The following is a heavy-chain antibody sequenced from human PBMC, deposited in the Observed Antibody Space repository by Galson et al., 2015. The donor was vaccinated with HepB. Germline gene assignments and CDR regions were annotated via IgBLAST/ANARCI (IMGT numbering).Heavy chain of an antibody. J-gene: IGHJ5*02. CDR1: GFTVSSNY. Sequence: SLRLSCAASGFTVSSNYMSWVRQAPGKGLEWVSVIYSGGSTYYADSVKVRFTISRDNSKNTLYLQMNSLRAEDTAVYYCARDWKRCPWGQGTLVTVSS. CDR2: IYSGGST. D-gene: IGHD1-1*01. CDR3: ARDWKRCP. V-gene: IGHV3-53*01.